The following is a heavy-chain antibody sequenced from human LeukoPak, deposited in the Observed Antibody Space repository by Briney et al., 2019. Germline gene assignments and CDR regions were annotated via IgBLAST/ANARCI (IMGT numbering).Heavy chain of an antibody. J-gene: IGHJ4*02. Sequence: SGGSLRLSCAASGFTVSSNYMSWVRQAPEKGLEWVSVIYSGGSTYYADSVKGRFTISRDNSKNTLYLQMNSLRAEDTAVYYCARDRRGWAYFDYWGQGTLVTVSS. V-gene: IGHV3-66*01. CDR2: IYSGGST. CDR3: ARDRRGWAYFDY. D-gene: IGHD6-19*01. CDR1: GFTVSSNY.